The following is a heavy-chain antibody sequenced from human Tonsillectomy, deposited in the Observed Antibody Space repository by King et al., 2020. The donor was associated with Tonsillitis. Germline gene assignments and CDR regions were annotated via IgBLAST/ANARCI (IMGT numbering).Heavy chain of an antibody. CDR1: GYTLTELS. Sequence: GQLVQSGAEVKKPGASVKVSCKVSGYTLTELSMHWVRQAPGKGLEWMGGFDPEDGETIYAQKFQGRVTMTEDTSTDTAYMELSSLRSEDTAVYYCATVWLYDYIWGSYRYLGYWGQGTLVTVSS. D-gene: IGHD3-16*02. CDR3: ATVWLYDYIWGSYRYLGY. J-gene: IGHJ4*02. CDR2: FDPEDGET. V-gene: IGHV1-24*01.